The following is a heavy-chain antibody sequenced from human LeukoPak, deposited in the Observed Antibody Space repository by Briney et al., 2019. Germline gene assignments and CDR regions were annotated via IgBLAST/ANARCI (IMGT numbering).Heavy chain of an antibody. CDR1: GFTFSSYE. CDR2: ISSSGSTI. V-gene: IGHV3-48*03. Sequence: GGSLRLSCAASGFTFSSYEMNWVRQAPGKGLEWVSYISSSGSTIYYADSVKGRFTISRDNAKNSLYLQMNSLRAEDTAVYYCARDFRGDMVRGVHYYYGMDVWGQGTTVTVSS. J-gene: IGHJ6*02. D-gene: IGHD3-10*01. CDR3: ARDFRGDMVRGVHYYYGMDV.